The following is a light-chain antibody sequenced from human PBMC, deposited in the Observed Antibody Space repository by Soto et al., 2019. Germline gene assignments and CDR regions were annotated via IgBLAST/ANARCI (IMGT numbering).Light chain of an antibody. J-gene: IGKJ4*01. Sequence: DIQMTQSPSTLSASVGDRVTITCRASQSISSWLAWYQQKPGKAPKLLIYTASNLKSGVPSRFSGSGSGTEFTLTISSLQPDDFGTYYWQEYNSDSGLTFGGGTKVEIK. V-gene: IGKV1-5*03. CDR1: QSISSW. CDR3: QEYNSDSGLT. CDR2: TAS.